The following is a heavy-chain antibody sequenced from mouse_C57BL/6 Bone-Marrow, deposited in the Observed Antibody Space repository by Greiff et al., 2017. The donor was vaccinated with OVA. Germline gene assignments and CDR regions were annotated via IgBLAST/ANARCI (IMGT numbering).Heavy chain of an antibody. J-gene: IGHJ1*03. V-gene: IGHV5-6*02. Sequence: EVKLVESGGDLVKPGGSLKLSCAASGFTFSSYGMSWVRQTPDKRLEWVATISSGGSYTYYPDSVQGRFTISRDNAKNTLSLQMSSLKSDDTAMYYCARRIYYGYDVDWYFDVWGTGTTVTVSS. CDR3: ARRIYYGYDVDWYFDV. D-gene: IGHD2-2*01. CDR1: GFTFSSYG. CDR2: ISSGGSYT.